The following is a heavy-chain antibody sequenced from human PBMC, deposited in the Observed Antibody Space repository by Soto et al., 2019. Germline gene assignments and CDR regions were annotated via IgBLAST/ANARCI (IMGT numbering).Heavy chain of an antibody. CDR3: ARMVRQTYYDFWSGPLDYGMDV. J-gene: IGHJ6*02. CDR2: IYYSGST. CDR1: DGSISSGGYY. V-gene: IGHV4-31*03. D-gene: IGHD3-3*01. Sequence: SETLSLTCTVSDGSISSGGYYWSWIRQHPGKGLEWIGYIYYSGSTYYNPSLKSRVTISVDTSKNQFSLKLSSVTAADTAVYYCARMVRQTYYDFWSGPLDYGMDVWGQGTTVTVSS.